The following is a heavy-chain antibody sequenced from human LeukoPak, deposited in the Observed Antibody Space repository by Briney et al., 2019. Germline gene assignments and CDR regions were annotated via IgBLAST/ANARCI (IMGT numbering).Heavy chain of an antibody. J-gene: IGHJ4*02. CDR3: ATSFQYSSYYIDY. V-gene: IGHV1-2*02. D-gene: IGHD6-6*01. CDR2: INPNSGGT. Sequence: GASVKVSCKASGYTFTGYYMHWVRQAPGQGLEWMGWINPNSGGTNYAQKFQGRVTMTRDTSISTAYMELSRLRSDDTAVYYCATSFQYSSYYIDYWGQGTLVTVSS. CDR1: GYTFTGYY.